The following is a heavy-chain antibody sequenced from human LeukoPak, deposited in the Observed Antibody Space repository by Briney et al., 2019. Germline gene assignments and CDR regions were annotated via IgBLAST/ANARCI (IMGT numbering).Heavy chain of an antibody. Sequence: GGSLRLSCAASGFTFSSYGMHWVRQAPGKGLEWVAVISYDGSNKYYADSVKGRFTISRDNSKNTLYLQMNSLRAEDTAVYYCAKGDNSFYYYGMDVWGQGTTVTVSS. CDR3: AKGDNSFYYYGMDV. CDR2: ISYDGSNK. D-gene: IGHD5-18*01. CDR1: GFTFSSYG. V-gene: IGHV3-30*18. J-gene: IGHJ6*02.